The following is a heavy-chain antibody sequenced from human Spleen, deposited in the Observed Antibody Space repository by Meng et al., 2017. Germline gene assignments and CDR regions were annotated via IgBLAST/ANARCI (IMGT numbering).Heavy chain of an antibody. CDR3: ARDDSSGYYSFDY. J-gene: IGHJ4*02. V-gene: IGHV1-2*06. D-gene: IGHD3-22*01. CDR1: GYTFTGYY. Sequence: QVQMVQCGAGVKKPRASVKVSCKASGYTFTGYYMHWVLQSPGQGLEWMVRINPNSGGTNYAQKFQGRVTMTRDTSISTAYMELSRLRSDDTAVYYCARDDSSGYYSFDYWGQGTLVTVSS. CDR2: INPNSGGT.